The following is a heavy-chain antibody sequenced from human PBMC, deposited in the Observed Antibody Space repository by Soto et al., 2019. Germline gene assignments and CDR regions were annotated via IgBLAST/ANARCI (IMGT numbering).Heavy chain of an antibody. CDR2: ISSSSSYI. J-gene: IGHJ3*02. Sequence: GGSLRLSCAASGFTFSSYSMNWVRQAPGKGLEWVSSISSSSSYIYYADSVKGRFTISRDNAKNSLYLQMNSLRAEDTAVYYCARDGDYEWSVSLVAFDIWGQGTMVTVSS. V-gene: IGHV3-21*01. CDR3: ARDGDYEWSVSLVAFDI. CDR1: GFTFSSYS. D-gene: IGHD3-16*01.